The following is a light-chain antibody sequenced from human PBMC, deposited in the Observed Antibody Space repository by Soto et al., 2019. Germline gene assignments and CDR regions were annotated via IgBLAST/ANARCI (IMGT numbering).Light chain of an antibody. CDR3: QQLNSYPIT. Sequence: IRFTHSASSVSPSGADRVTTTFRASQGISSLLAWYQQKPGIAPKLLIHAASTLQSGVPSRFSGSGSGTDFTLTISSLQPEDFATYYCQQLNSYPITFGQGTRLEI. J-gene: IGKJ5*01. CDR1: QGISSL. CDR2: AAS. V-gene: IGKV1-9*01.